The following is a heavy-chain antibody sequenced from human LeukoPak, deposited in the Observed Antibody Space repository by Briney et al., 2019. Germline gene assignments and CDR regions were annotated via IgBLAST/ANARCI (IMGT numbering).Heavy chain of an antibody. CDR3: AKEPVHYYGSGSGSNY. D-gene: IGHD3-10*01. CDR1: GFTFSSYS. CDR2: ISSSSSTI. Sequence: GGSLRLSCAASGFTFSSYSMNWVRQAPGKGLEWVSYISSSSSTIYYADSVKGRFTISRDNAKNSLYLQMNSLRAEDTAVYYSAKEPVHYYGSGSGSNYWGQGTLVTASS. J-gene: IGHJ4*02. V-gene: IGHV3-48*01.